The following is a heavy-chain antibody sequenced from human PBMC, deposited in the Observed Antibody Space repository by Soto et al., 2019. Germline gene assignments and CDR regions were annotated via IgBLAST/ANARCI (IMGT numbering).Heavy chain of an antibody. J-gene: IGHJ4*02. V-gene: IGHV3-30*18. CDR3: AKTITLSPSDDSRGRGALIDH. CDR1: GFTFSVFG. Sequence: VPLVESGGGVVQPGGSLRLSCAASGFTFSVFGMHWVRQAPGKGPEWVAVISHEGNSKHYADYVKGRFTISRDNAKNTLSLLMDSLRPEDTALYYCAKTITLSPSDDSRGRGALIDHWGQGTLVTVSS. CDR2: ISHEGNSK. D-gene: IGHD6-19*01.